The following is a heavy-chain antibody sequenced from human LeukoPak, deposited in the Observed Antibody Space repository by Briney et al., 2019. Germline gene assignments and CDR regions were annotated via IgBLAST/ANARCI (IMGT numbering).Heavy chain of an antibody. J-gene: IGHJ5*02. Sequence: SETLSLTCAVYGGSFSGYYWSWIRQPPGKGLEWIGEINHSGSTNYNPSLKSRVTISVDTSKNQFSLKLSSVTAADTAAYYCARGLKGVPAAIHWFDPWGQGTLVTVSS. V-gene: IGHV4-34*01. D-gene: IGHD2-2*02. CDR1: GGSFSGYY. CDR2: INHSGST. CDR3: ARGLKGVPAAIHWFDP.